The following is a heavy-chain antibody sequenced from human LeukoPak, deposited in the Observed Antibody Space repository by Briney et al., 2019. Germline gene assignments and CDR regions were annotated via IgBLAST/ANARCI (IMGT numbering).Heavy chain of an antibody. CDR1: GFTFSSYA. CDR3: ARHGANYYYYYMDV. Sequence: GGSLRLSCAASGFTFSSYAMSWVRQAPGKGLEWVSPISGSGSSTYYAASVKGRFTISRDNSKNTLYLQMNSLRAEDTAVYYCARHGANYYYYYMDVWGKGTTVTVSS. V-gene: IGHV3-23*01. J-gene: IGHJ6*03. D-gene: IGHD3-16*01. CDR2: ISGSGSST.